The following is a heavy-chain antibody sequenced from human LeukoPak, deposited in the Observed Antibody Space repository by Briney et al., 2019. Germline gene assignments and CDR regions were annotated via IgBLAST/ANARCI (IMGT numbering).Heavy chain of an antibody. CDR3: GRVGDYGGNLEYYFDY. V-gene: IGHV1-2*02. J-gene: IGHJ4*02. CDR2: INPNSGGT. D-gene: IGHD4-23*01. Sequence: ASVKVSCKASGYTFTGYYMHWVRQAPGQGLEWMGWINPNSGGTNYAQKFQGRVTMTRDTSISTAYMELSRLRSDDTAVYYCGRVGDYGGNLEYYFDYWGQGTLVTVSS. CDR1: GYTFTGYY.